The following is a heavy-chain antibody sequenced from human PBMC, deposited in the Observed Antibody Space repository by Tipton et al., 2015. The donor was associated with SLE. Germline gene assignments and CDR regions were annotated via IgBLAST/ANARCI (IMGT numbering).Heavy chain of an antibody. J-gene: IGHJ6*03. Sequence: TLSLTCTVSGGSISDYYWSWIRQPPGKGLEWIGYIYYSGNTNYNPSLKSRVTISVDTSKNQFSLMLSSVTAADTAVYYCAREGAEKVRTSYYYYMDVWGKGTTVTISS. D-gene: IGHD3-10*01. CDR1: GGSISDYY. V-gene: IGHV4-4*08. CDR2: IYYSGNT. CDR3: AREGAEKVRTSYYYYMDV.